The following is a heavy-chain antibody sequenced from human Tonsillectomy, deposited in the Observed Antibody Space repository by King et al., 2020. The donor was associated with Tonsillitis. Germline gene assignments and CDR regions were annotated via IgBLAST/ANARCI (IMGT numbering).Heavy chain of an antibody. CDR3: ARSFCSGNRCYNAFDI. CDR2: ISSGGGSA. Sequence: QLVQSGGGLVQPGGSLRLSCAASGFTFSSYAMHWVRQAPGKGVEYISAISSGGGSAYYANPVKGRLTNSRDNSKNTLYLQMGSLRAEEMAVYYCARSFCSGNRCYNAFDIWGQGTMVTVSS. V-gene: IGHV3-64*01. J-gene: IGHJ3*02. CDR1: GFTFSSYA. D-gene: IGHD2-15*01.